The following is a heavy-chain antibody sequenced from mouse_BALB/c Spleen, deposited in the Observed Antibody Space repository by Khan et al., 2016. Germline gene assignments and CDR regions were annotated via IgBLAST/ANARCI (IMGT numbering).Heavy chain of an antibody. CDR2: IWAGGST. D-gene: IGHD1-1*01. Sequence: QVQLQQSGPGLVAPSQSLSITCTVSGFSLTSYGVHWVRQPPGKGLEWLGVIWAGGSTNKNSALMSRLSISKDNSKSQVFLKMNSLQTDDTAMYYCARDRVRYYGSSDRYFDVWGAGTTVTVSS. J-gene: IGHJ1*01. V-gene: IGHV2-9*02. CDR1: GFSLTSYG. CDR3: ARDRVRYYGSSDRYFDV.